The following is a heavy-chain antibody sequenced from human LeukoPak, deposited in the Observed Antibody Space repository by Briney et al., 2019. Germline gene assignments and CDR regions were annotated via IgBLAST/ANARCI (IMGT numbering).Heavy chain of an antibody. J-gene: IGHJ4*02. Sequence: GGSLRLSCAASGFTLSSAWVTWVRQPRGKGREGVGHIKSRTDGGSTDYYAPGKGKFSVSRDDSKNTVYLQMNSLRTEDSAVYYCATEFYSNGYNFWGQGTPVTVSS. CDR3: ATEFYSNGYNF. CDR1: GFTLSSAW. CDR2: IKSRTDGGST. V-gene: IGHV3-15*01. D-gene: IGHD5-24*01.